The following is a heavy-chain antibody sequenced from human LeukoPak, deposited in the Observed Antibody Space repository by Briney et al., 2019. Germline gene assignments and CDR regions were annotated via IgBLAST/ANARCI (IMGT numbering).Heavy chain of an antibody. CDR2: ISGSGGST. Sequence: PGGSLRLSCAASGFTFSSYAMSWVRQAPGKGLEWVSAISGSGGSTYYADSVKGRFTISRDNSKNTLYLQMNSLRAEDTAVYYCVTEANDSSGYHRYYFDYWGQGTLVTVSS. V-gene: IGHV3-23*01. CDR1: GFTFSSYA. CDR3: VTEANDSSGYHRYYFDY. J-gene: IGHJ4*02. D-gene: IGHD3-22*01.